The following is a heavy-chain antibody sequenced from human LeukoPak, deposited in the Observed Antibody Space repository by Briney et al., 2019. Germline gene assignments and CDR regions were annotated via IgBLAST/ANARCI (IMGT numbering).Heavy chain of an antibody. CDR3: ATPLAPGATSLIDY. CDR1: GYTLTELS. CDR2: FDPEDGET. J-gene: IGHJ4*02. Sequence: ASVKVSCKVSGYTLTELSMHWVRQAPGKGLEWTGGFDPEDGETIYAQKFQGRVTMTEDTSTDTAYMELSSLRSEDTAVYYCATPLAPGATSLIDYWGQGTLVTVSS. D-gene: IGHD1-26*01. V-gene: IGHV1-24*01.